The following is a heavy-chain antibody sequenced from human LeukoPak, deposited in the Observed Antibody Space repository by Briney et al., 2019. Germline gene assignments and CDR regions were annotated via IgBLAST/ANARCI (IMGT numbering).Heavy chain of an antibody. CDR1: GYSISSGYY. CDR3: ARDNLSWFDP. Sequence: PSETLSLTCAVSGYSISSGYYWGWIRQPPGKGLEWIGYIYYSGSTNYNPSLKSRVTISVDTSKNQFSLKLSSVTAADTAVYYCARDNLSWFDPWGQGTLVTVSS. CDR2: IYYSGST. V-gene: IGHV4-61*01. D-gene: IGHD3-16*02. J-gene: IGHJ5*02.